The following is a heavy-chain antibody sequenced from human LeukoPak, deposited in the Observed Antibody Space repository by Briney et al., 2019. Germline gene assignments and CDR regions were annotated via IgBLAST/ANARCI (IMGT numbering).Heavy chain of an antibody. D-gene: IGHD3-22*01. CDR1: GFTFSSYS. J-gene: IGHJ5*02. CDR3: ARDRVTMIVVVILDL. CDR2: ISSSSSYI. V-gene: IGHV3-21*01. Sequence: PGGSLRLSCAASGFTFSSYSMNWVRQAPGKGLEWVSSISSSSSYIYYADSVKGRFTISRDNTKNSLYLQMNSLRAEDTAVYFCARDRVTMIVVVILDLWGQGTLVTVSS.